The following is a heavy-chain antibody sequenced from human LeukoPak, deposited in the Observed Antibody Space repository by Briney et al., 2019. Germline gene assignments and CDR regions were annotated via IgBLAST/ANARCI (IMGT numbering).Heavy chain of an antibody. CDR3: ARGPLWFGELSRFEDP. Sequence: SETLSLTCAVYGGSFSGYYWSWIRQPPGKGLEWIGEINHSGSTNYNPSLKSRVTISVDTSKNQFSLKLSSVTAADTVVYYCARGPLWFGELSRFEDPWGQGTLVTVSS. CDR1: GGSFSGYY. D-gene: IGHD3-10*01. J-gene: IGHJ5*02. CDR2: INHSGST. V-gene: IGHV4-34*01.